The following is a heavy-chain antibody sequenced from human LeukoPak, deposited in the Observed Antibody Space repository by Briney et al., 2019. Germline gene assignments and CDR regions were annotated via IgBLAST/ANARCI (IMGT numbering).Heavy chain of an antibody. D-gene: IGHD3-10*01. CDR2: INHSGST. CDR1: GGSFSGYY. V-gene: IGHV4-34*01. Sequence: SETLSLTCAVYGGSFSGYYWSWIRQPPGKGLEWIGEINHSGSTNYNPSLKSRVTISVDTSKNQFSLKLSSVTAADTAVYYCARVGSHSGSLSLIKRNYYYYYYMDVWGKGTTVTISS. J-gene: IGHJ6*03. CDR3: ARVGSHSGSLSLIKRNYYYYYYMDV.